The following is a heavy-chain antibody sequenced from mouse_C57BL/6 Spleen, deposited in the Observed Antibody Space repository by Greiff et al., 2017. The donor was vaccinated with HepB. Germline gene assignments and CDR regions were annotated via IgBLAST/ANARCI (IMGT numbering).Heavy chain of an antibody. V-gene: IGHV1-19*01. CDR2: INPYNGGT. Sequence: EVQLQQSGPVLVKPGASVKMSCKASGYTFTDYYMNWVKQSHGKSLEWIGVINPYNGGTSYNQKFKGKATLTVDKSSSTAYMELNSLTSEDSAVYYCARSEYYGSSYNYAMDYWGQGTSVTVSS. J-gene: IGHJ4*01. D-gene: IGHD1-1*01. CDR1: GYTFTDYY. CDR3: ARSEYYGSSYNYAMDY.